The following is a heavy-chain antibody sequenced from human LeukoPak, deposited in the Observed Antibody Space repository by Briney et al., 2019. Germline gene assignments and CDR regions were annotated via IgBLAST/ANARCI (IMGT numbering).Heavy chain of an antibody. D-gene: IGHD6-13*01. CDR1: GFTFCSYE. Sequence: PRGSLRLSCAASGFTFCSYEMNRVRQAPGKGREWVSYISSSGSTIYYAESVKGRFTISRDNAKNSLYLQMNSLRVEDTAVYYCASHSWYEWVWGSGDYWGQGTLVTVSS. CDR2: ISSSGSTI. CDR3: ASHSWYEWVWGSGDY. V-gene: IGHV3-48*03. J-gene: IGHJ4*02.